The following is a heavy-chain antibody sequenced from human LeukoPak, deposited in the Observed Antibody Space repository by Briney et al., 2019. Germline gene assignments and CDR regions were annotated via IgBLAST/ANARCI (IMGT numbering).Heavy chain of an antibody. J-gene: IGHJ4*02. CDR2: IRYDGSTE. CDR1: GFTFSKYG. Sequence: GKSLRLPCEVSGFTFSKYGMHWVRQAPGKGLEWVSTIRYDGSTEYYADSVRGRFTISRDNSGNTLFLQMNSLGAEDTAVYYCVRDTITYDIFTGSPDYWGQGTLVIVSS. CDR3: VRDTITYDIFTGSPDY. V-gene: IGHV3-33*01. D-gene: IGHD3-9*01.